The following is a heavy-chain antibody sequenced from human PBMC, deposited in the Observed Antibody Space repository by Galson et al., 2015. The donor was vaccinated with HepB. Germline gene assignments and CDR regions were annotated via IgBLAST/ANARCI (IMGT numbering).Heavy chain of an antibody. CDR3: ARGGFFGVVTRYYMDV. J-gene: IGHJ6*03. D-gene: IGHD3-3*01. CDR2: INHSGST. V-gene: IGHV4-34*01. CDR1: GGPFSGYY. Sequence: ETLSLTCAVYGGPFSGYYWSWIRQPPGKGLEWIGEINHSGSTNYNPSLKSRVTISVDTSKNQFSLKLSSVTAADTAVYYCARGGFFGVVTRYYMDVWGKGTTVTVSS.